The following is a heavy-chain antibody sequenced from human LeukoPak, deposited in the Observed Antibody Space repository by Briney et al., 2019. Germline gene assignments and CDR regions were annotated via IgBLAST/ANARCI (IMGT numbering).Heavy chain of an antibody. CDR1: GGTFSSYA. D-gene: IGHD2-21*02. J-gene: IGHJ4*02. CDR3: AKDVRAYCGGDCYSGYFDY. Sequence: SVKVSCKASGGTFSSYAISWVRQAPGQGLEWMGGIIPIFGTANYAQKFQGRVTITADKSTSTAYMELSSLRSEDTALYYCAKDVRAYCGGDCYSGYFDYWGQGTLVTVSS. V-gene: IGHV1-69*06. CDR2: IIPIFGTA.